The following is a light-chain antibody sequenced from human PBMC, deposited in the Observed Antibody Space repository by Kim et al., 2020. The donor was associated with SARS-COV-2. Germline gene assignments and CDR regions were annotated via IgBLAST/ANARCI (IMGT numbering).Light chain of an antibody. CDR1: QNINNF. J-gene: IGKJ3*01. CDR2: DAS. V-gene: IGKV3-11*01. Sequence: PGERATLSCRASQNINNFLAWYQQKPGQTPRLLIYDASSRASGIPARFSGSGSGTDFTLTISRLEPEDFAVYFCQQRSHWPPQFTFGPGTKVDIK. CDR3: QQRSHWPPQFT.